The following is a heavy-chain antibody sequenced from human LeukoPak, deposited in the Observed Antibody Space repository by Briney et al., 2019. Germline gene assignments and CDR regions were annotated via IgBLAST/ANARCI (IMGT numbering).Heavy chain of an antibody. CDR3: AREETTYNWFDP. D-gene: IGHD4-11*01. V-gene: IGHV4-30-4*08. Sequence: SETLSLTCTVSGGSISSGDYYWSWIRQPPGKGLEWLGHIYYLGTTYYNPSLKSRISISVDTSKNEFSLKLNSVTAADTAVYYCAREETTYNWFDPWGQGTLVSVSS. CDR2: IYYLGTT. J-gene: IGHJ5*02. CDR1: GGSISSGDYY.